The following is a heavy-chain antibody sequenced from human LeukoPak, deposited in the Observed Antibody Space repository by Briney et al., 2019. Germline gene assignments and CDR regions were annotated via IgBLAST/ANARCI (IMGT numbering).Heavy chain of an antibody. V-gene: IGHV3-11*01. CDR2: ISGRGFSM. Sequence: GGSLRLSCAASGFSFNESYMTWNRQAPGKGLEWVAYISGRGFSMYYTDSVKGRFTISRDNARNSLYLNMSSLRADDTAVYYCARGKRRFDYWGQGTLVTVSS. CDR3: ARGKRRFDY. J-gene: IGHJ4*02. CDR1: GFSFNESY.